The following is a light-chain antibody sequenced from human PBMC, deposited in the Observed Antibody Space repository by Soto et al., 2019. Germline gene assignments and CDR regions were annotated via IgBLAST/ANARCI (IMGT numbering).Light chain of an antibody. CDR1: QSVSSSY. Sequence: ELVLTQSPGTLSLSPGERDTLSCRASQSVSSSYLAWYQQKPGQSPRLLIYDASSRATGIPESFSGSGSGTDFTLTISRQEPEDFAVYYCQHYGSSGLTFGGGPKLEIK. J-gene: IGKJ4*01. V-gene: IGKV3-20*01. CDR2: DAS. CDR3: QHYGSSGLT.